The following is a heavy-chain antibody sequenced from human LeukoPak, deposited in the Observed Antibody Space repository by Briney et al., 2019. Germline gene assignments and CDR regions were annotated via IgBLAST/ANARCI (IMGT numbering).Heavy chain of an antibody. Sequence: ASVKVSCKASGYTFTGYYMHWVRQAPGRGLEWMGWINPNSGGTNYAQKLQGRVTMTTDTSTSTAYMELRSLRSDDTAVYYCAREPYYDILTGSNYFDYWGQGTLVTVSS. J-gene: IGHJ4*02. CDR2: INPNSGGT. D-gene: IGHD3-9*01. V-gene: IGHV1-2*02. CDR1: GYTFTGYY. CDR3: AREPYYDILTGSNYFDY.